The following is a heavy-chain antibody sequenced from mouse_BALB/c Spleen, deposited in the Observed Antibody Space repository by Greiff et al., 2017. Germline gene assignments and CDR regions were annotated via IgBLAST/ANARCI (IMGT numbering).Heavy chain of an antibody. CDR2: IDPETGGT. CDR1: GYTFTDYE. V-gene: IGHV1-15*01. CDR3: TSDDFDY. D-gene: IGHD2-3*01. Sequence: QVQLQQSGAELVRPGASVTLSCKASGYTFTDYEMHWVKQTPVHGLEWIGAIDPETGGTAYNQKFKGKATLTADKPSSTAYMELRSLTSEDSAVYYCTSDDFDYWGQGTTLTVSS. J-gene: IGHJ2*01.